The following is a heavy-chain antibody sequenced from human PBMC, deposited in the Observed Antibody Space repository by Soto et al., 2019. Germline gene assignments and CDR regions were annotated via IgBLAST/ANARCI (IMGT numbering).Heavy chain of an antibody. V-gene: IGHV4-4*07. CDR2: IYTSGST. D-gene: IGHD5-12*01. J-gene: IGHJ5*01. CDR1: GDAISSYY. Sequence: SETLSLTCTVSGDAISSYYWSWIRQPAGKGLEWIGRIYTSGSTNYNPSLKSRVTMSVDTSRNQFSLKLSSVTAADTAVYYCARGASRRDGYNFDSWGQGTLVTVSS. CDR3: ARGASRRDGYNFDS.